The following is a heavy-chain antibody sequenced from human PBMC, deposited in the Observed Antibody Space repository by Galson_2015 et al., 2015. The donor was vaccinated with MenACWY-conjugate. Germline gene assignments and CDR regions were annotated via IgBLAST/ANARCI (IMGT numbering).Heavy chain of an antibody. CDR2: IKQDGSEK. Sequence: SLRLSCAASGFPLSGYWMAWVRQAPGKGLEWVANIKQDGSEKYYVDSVKGRFTISRDNAKNSLNLEMDSLRAEDTAVYYCARDHPSTYGIAWDLFELWGQGTMVTVSS. D-gene: IGHD4-17*01. CDR1: GFPLSGYW. J-gene: IGHJ3*01. CDR3: ARDHPSTYGIAWDLFEL. V-gene: IGHV3-7*03.